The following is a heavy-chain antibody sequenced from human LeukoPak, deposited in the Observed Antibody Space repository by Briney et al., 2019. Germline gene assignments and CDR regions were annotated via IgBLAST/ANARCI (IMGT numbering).Heavy chain of an antibody. V-gene: IGHV4-4*07. J-gene: IGHJ4*02. CDR3: ARERSIAPGGESTDY. CDR2: IYTSGST. Sequence: SETLSLTCTVSGYSISSGYYWGWIRQPAGKGLEWIGRIYTSGSTNYNPSLKSRVTMSVDTSKNQFSLKLSSVTAADTAVYYCARERSIAPGGESTDYWGQGTLVTVSS. D-gene: IGHD6-6*01. CDR1: GYSISSGYY.